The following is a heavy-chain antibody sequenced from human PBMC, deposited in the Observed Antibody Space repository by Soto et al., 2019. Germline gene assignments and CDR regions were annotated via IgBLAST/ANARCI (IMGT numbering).Heavy chain of an antibody. CDR1: GFIFSSYN. Sequence: GGSLRLSCVASGFIFSSYNFNWVRQAPGKGLEWVSSITSSGAYIYYADSVRGRFTISRDNAKSSLYLQMNSLRADDTAMYYCARRIVGSCSCVSCSIDYWGQGTLVTVSS. V-gene: IGHV3-21*01. CDR2: ITSSGAYI. D-gene: IGHD2-15*01. J-gene: IGHJ4*02. CDR3: ARRIVGSCSCVSCSIDY.